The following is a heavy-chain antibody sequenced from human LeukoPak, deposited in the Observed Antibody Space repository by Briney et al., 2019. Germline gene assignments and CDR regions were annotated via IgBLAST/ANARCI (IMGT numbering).Heavy chain of an antibody. Sequence: GSLRLSCAASGFTFSSYWMSWVRQAPGKGLEWVANIKQDGSEKYYVDSVKGRFTISRDNAKNSLYLQMNSLRAEDTAVYYCARDKVDFWSGYYNYWGQGTLVTVSS. CDR3: ARDKVDFWSGYYNY. V-gene: IGHV3-7*01. CDR1: GFTFSSYW. CDR2: IKQDGSEK. J-gene: IGHJ4*02. D-gene: IGHD3-3*01.